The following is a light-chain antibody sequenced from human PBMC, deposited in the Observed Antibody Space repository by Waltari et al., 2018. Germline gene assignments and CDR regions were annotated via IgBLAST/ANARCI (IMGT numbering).Light chain of an antibody. V-gene: IGLV2-14*03. CDR3: SSYTSSTTLLV. CDR1: SSDRCSLKP. Sequence: QSALTQPPSVSGSPGQSITISCSRTSSDRCSLKPVSLYQRHPGKAPKLLIYDVSHRPSGVSNRFSGSKSGNTASLTISGLQAEDGADYYCSSYTSSTTLLVFGTGTKVTVL. J-gene: IGLJ1*01. CDR2: DVS.